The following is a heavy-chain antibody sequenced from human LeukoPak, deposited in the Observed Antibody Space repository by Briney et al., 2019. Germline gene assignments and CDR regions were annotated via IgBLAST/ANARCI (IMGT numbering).Heavy chain of an antibody. CDR1: GDSVSSNTVG. Sequence: SQTLSLTCAISGDSVSSNTVGWHWIRQSPSRGLEWLGRTYYRSKWYNDYATSVKGRITINSDTSKNQFSLQLNSVIPEDTAVYYCARSQHWGYDYWGQGTLVTVSS. V-gene: IGHV6-1*01. CDR2: TYYRSKWYN. CDR3: ARSQHWGYDY. D-gene: IGHD7-27*01. J-gene: IGHJ4*02.